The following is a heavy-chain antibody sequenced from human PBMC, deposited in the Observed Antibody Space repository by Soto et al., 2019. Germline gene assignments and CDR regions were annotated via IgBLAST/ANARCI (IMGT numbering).Heavy chain of an antibody. J-gene: IGHJ6*02. CDR3: ARDGSGITIFGVVNRGGSYYYGMDV. CDR1: GYTFTGYY. D-gene: IGHD3-3*01. V-gene: IGHV1-2*04. Sequence: ASVMVSCKASGYTFTGYYMHWVRQAPGQGLEWMGWINPNSGGTNYAQKFQGWVTMTRDTSISTAYMELSRLRSDDTAVYYCARDGSGITIFGVVNRGGSYYYGMDVWGQGTTVTVSS. CDR2: INPNSGGT.